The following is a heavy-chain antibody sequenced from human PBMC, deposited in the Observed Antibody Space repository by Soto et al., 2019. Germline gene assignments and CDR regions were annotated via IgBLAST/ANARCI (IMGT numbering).Heavy chain of an antibody. D-gene: IGHD3-22*01. V-gene: IGHV1-18*01. CDR2: ISAYNGNT. CDR3: EREYWEYYYDSRGNNPSAFDI. CDR1: GYTFTSYG. Sequence: ASVKVSCKASGYTFTSYGISWVRQAPGQGLEWMGWISAYNGNTNYAQELQGRVTMTTDTSTSTAYMELRSLRSDDTAVNYCEREYWEYYYDSRGNNPSAFDIWGEGTVVTV. J-gene: IGHJ3*02.